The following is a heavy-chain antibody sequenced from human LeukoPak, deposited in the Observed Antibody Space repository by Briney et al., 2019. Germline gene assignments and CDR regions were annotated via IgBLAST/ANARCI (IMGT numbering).Heavy chain of an antibody. Sequence: GGSLRLSCAASGFTVYDYGMTWVRQAPGRGLEWVSGINWNGGSTGYADSVKGRFTISRDNAKNSLYLQMNSLRAEDTALYYCASSYYYYMDAWGKGTTVTVSS. V-gene: IGHV3-20*04. CDR2: INWNGGST. CDR3: ASSYYYYMDA. CDR1: GFTVYDYG. J-gene: IGHJ6*03.